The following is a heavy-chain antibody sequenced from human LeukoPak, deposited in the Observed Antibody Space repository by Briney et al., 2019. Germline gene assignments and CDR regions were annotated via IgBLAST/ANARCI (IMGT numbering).Heavy chain of an antibody. CDR2: IDWDDDK. CDR3: ARIRRGIAVAGSTQGAFDI. J-gene: IGHJ3*02. Sequence: SGPTLVNPTQTLTLTCTFSGFSLSTTGMCVSWIRQTPGKALEWLARIDWDDDKYYSTSLKTRLTISKDTSKNQVVLTMTNMDPVDTATYYCARIRRGIAVAGSTQGAFDIWGQGTMVTVSS. D-gene: IGHD6-19*01. CDR1: GFSLSTTGMC. V-gene: IGHV2-70*11.